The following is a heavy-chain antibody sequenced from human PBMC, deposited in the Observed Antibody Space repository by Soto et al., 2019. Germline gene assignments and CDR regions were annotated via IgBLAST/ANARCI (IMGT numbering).Heavy chain of an antibody. V-gene: IGHV1-3*01. Sequence: VSVKVSSKPSGYTFTPYTMHWVRQPTGQRLAWMAWIHAGNGNTKDSQKFQGTVTITRETSASTAYMELRRLRSEDTAMYSWASGLRGWPDYWGEGTLV. CDR1: GYTFTPYT. CDR3: ASGLRGWPDY. D-gene: IGHD5-12*01. CDR2: IHAGNGNT. J-gene: IGHJ4*02.